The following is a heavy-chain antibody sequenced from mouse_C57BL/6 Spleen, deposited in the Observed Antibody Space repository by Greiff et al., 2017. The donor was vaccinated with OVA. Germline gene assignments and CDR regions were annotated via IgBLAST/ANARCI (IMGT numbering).Heavy chain of an antibody. V-gene: IGHV1-15*01. CDR3: TRDYLYYFDY. CDR1: GYTFTDYE. J-gene: IGHJ2*01. D-gene: IGHD5-5*01. Sequence: VKLQESGAELVRPGASVTLSCKASGYTFTDYEMHWVKQTPVHGLEWIGAIDPETGGTAYNQKFKGKAILTADKSSSTAYMELRSLTSEDSAVYYCTRDYLYYFDYWGQGTTLTVSS. CDR2: IDPETGGT.